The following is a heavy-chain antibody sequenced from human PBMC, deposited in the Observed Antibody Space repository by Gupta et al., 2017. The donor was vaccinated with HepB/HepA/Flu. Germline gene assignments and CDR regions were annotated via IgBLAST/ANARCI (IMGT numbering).Heavy chain of an antibody. J-gene: IGHJ4*02. V-gene: IGHV3-74*01. D-gene: IGHD6-19*01. CDR2: INDDGSTI. Sequence: EVQLVESGGDSVQPGGSLRLSCAGSGFTFSTSWVHWVSQGPGKGLEWLSRINDDGSTIDDADSVKGRFTIARDNAKNTLYLQMNSLRAEDTAVYYCAKAGSWRFDYWGQGTLVTVSS. CDR1: GFTFSTSW. CDR3: AKAGSWRFDY.